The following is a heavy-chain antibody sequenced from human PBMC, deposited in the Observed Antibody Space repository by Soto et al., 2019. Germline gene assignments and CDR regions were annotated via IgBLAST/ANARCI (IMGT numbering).Heavy chain of an antibody. J-gene: IGHJ6*02. V-gene: IGHV1-18*01. CDR2: ISPYNGNT. Sequence: GASVKVSCKASGYPFTSYGIGWVRQAPGQGLEWMGWISPYNGNTYYAQKFQGRVTMTTDTSTSTAYMELRSLRSDDTAVYYCARGVVAAAGTNGYYYYGMDVWGQGTTVTVSS. D-gene: IGHD6-13*01. CDR1: GYPFTSYG. CDR3: ARGVVAAAGTNGYYYYGMDV.